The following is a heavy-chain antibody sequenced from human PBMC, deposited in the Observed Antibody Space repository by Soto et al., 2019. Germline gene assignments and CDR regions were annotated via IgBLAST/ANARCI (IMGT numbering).Heavy chain of an antibody. V-gene: IGHV4-31*03. Sequence: QVQLQESGPGLVKPSQTLSLTCTVSGGSISSGGYYWSWIRQHPGKGLEWIGYIYYSGSTYYNPSLTSRVTISVDTSKNQFSLKLSSVTAADTAVYYCARDQYGDNWYFDLWGRGTLVTVSS. CDR3: ARDQYGDNWYFDL. J-gene: IGHJ2*01. CDR2: IYYSGST. D-gene: IGHD4-17*01. CDR1: GGSISSGGYY.